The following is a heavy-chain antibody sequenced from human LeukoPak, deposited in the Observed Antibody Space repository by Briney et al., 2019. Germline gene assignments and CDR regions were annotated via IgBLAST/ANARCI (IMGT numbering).Heavy chain of an antibody. CDR2: ISSSGSTI. J-gene: IGHJ4*02. V-gene: IGHV3-11*01. Sequence: GGSLRLSCAASGFTFSDYYRSWIRQAPGKGLEWVSYISSSGSTIYYADSVKGRFTISRDNAKNSLYLQMNSLKAEDTAVYYSARDIPSGDIGSSAVDWGEGNLVTVSS. D-gene: IGHD3-16*02. CDR3: ARDIPSGDIGSSAVD. CDR1: GFTFSDYY.